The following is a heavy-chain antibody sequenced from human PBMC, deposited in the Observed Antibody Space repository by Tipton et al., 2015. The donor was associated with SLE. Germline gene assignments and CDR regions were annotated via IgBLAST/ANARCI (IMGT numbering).Heavy chain of an antibody. CDR3: ARHDTNYGRNWFDP. CDR1: GGTFSGYY. CDR2: INHSGST. V-gene: IGHV4-34*08. D-gene: IGHD2-8*01. J-gene: IGHJ5*02. Sequence: TLSLTCAVYGGTFSGYYWSWIRQPPGKGLEWIGGINHSGSTNYNPSLTSRVTMSVDTSKNHFSLKLSSVTAADTAVYYCARHDTNYGRNWFDPWGQGTLVTVSS.